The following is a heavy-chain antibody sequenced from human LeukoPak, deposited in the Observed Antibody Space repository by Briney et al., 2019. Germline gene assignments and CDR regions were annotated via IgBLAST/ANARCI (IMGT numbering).Heavy chain of an antibody. V-gene: IGHV1-46*01. J-gene: IGHJ4*02. Sequence: ASVKVSCKASGYTFTSYGISWVRQAPGQGLEWMGIIDPSAGRTTYAQKFQGRVTMTRDTSTSTVYMELSSLKSEDTAIYYCARDLGRGAAASYHFDYWGQGTLVTVSS. CDR3: ARDLGRGAAASYHFDY. CDR1: GYTFTSYG. D-gene: IGHD6-13*01. CDR2: IDPSAGRT.